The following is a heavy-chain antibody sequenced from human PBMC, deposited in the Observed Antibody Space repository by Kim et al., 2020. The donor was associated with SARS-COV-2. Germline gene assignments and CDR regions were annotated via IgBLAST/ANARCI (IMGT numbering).Heavy chain of an antibody. V-gene: IGHV3-48*02. CDR3: ARGSYYYDSSGYYYGVGAQGY. D-gene: IGHD3-22*01. CDR1: GFTFSSYS. J-gene: IGHJ4*02. CDR2: ISSSSSTI. Sequence: GGSLRLSCAASGFTFSSYSMNWVRQAPGKGLEWVSYISSSSSTIYYADSVKGRFTISRDNAKNSLYLQMNSLRDEDTAVYYCARGSYYYDSSGYYYGVGAQGYWGQGTLVTVSS.